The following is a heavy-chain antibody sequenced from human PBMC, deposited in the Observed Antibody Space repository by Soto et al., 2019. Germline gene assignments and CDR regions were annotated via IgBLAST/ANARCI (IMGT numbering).Heavy chain of an antibody. V-gene: IGHV1-2*02. J-gene: IGHJ5*02. CDR1: GYPFTGYY. D-gene: IGHD3-22*01. Sequence: QVQLVQSGAEVKTPGASVKVSCKASGYPFTGYYLHWVRQAPGQGLAWMGWINPNSGGTNYAQKFQGRVTMTRDTSISTAYMELSRLRSDDTAVYYCARDRGHYYDSSGYWNWFDPWGQGTPVTVSS. CDR2: INPNSGGT. CDR3: ARDRGHYYDSSGYWNWFDP.